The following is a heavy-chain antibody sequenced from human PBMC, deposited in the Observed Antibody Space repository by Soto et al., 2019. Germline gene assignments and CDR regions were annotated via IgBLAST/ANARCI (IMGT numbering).Heavy chain of an antibody. D-gene: IGHD3-22*01. CDR2: ISGSGGST. CDR1: GFTFSSYA. Sequence: AGGSLRLSCAASGFTFSSYAMSWVRQAPGKGLEWVSAISGSGGSTYYADSVKGRFTISRDNSKNTLYLQMNSLRAEDTAVYYCAKEGVNYDSSGYLDAFDIWGQGTMVTVSS. CDR3: AKEGVNYDSSGYLDAFDI. J-gene: IGHJ3*02. V-gene: IGHV3-23*01.